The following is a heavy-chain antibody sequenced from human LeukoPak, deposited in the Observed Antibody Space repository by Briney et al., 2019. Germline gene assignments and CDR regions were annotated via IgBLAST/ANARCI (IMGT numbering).Heavy chain of an antibody. CDR1: GFTLGDYA. V-gene: IGHV3-49*04. Sequence: PGRSLRLSCTASGFTLGDYAMSWVRQAPGKGLEWVGFIRSKAYGGTTENAASVKGRFTISRDDSKSIAYLQMNSLKTEDTAVYYCAREYDYGGNSGPVDYWGQGTLVTVSS. CDR3: AREYDYGGNSGPVDY. CDR2: IRSKAYGGTT. D-gene: IGHD4-23*01. J-gene: IGHJ4*02.